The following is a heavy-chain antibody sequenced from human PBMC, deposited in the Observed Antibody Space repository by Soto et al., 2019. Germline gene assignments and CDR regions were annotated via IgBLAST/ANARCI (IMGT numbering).Heavy chain of an antibody. V-gene: IGHV4-59*12. CDR3: ARGAFRGYSYVYYFDY. CDR1: GDSISGYY. D-gene: IGHD5-18*01. CDR2: IYKSGST. Sequence: SETLSLTCAVSGDSISGYYWSWLRQPPGKGLEWIGEIYKSGSTNYNSSLGSRVTMSVDTSKNQFSLKLTSVTAADTAAFYCARGAFRGYSYVYYFDYWGKGALVTVSS. J-gene: IGHJ4*02.